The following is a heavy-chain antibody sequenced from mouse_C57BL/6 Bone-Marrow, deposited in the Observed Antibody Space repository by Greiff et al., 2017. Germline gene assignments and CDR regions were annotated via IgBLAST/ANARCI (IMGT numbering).Heavy chain of an antibody. J-gene: IGHJ4*01. CDR2: IDPETGGT. V-gene: IGHV1-15*01. Sequence: ESGAELVRPGASVTLSCKASGYTFTDYEMHWVKQTPVHGLEWIGAIDPETGGTAYNQKFKGKAILTADKSSSTAYMELRSLTSEDSAVYYCTKMDYWGQGTSVTVSS. CDR1: GYTFTDYE. CDR3: TKMDY.